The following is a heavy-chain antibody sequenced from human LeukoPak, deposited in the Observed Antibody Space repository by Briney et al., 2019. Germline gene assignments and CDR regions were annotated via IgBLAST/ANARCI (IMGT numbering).Heavy chain of an antibody. CDR1: GYTFTNYG. CDR2: ISAYNGNT. Sequence: GASVKVSCKASGYTFTNYGISWVRQAPGQGLEWMGWISAYNGNTNYAQKLQGRVTLTTDTSTTTAYMELRSPRSDDTAVYYCARGGYCRGGGCSLSWIADWYFDLWGRGTLVTVSS. J-gene: IGHJ2*01. CDR3: ARGGYCRGGGCSLSWIADWYFDL. V-gene: IGHV1-18*01. D-gene: IGHD2-15*01.